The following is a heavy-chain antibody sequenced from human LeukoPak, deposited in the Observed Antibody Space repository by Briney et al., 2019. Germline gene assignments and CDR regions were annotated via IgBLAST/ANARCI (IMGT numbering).Heavy chain of an antibody. D-gene: IGHD1-1*01. J-gene: IGHJ3*02. CDR3: ARARTTTGTTRIAFNI. CDR2: ISYDGSDK. V-gene: IGHV3-30-3*01. CDR1: GFTFTTYA. Sequence: GGSLRLSCAASGFTFTTYAMHWVRQAPGKGLDWVAVISYDGSDKYYADSVKGRFTISRDNSKNTLYLQINSLRAEDTAVYYCARARTTTGTTRIAFNIWGQGTVVTVSS.